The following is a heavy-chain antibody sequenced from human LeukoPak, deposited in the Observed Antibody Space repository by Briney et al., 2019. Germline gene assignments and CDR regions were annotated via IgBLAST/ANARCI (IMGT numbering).Heavy chain of an antibody. CDR1: GGSVSSGSYH. D-gene: IGHD3-16*01. V-gene: IGHV4-61*01. CDR3: ARSIMITFQFDY. J-gene: IGHJ4*02. Sequence: SETLSLTCTVSGGSVSSGSYHWSWIRQPPGKGLEWIGYIYYSGSTNYNPSLKSRVTISVDTSKNQFSLKLSSVTAADTAVYYCARSIMITFQFDYWGQGTLVTVSS. CDR2: IYYSGST.